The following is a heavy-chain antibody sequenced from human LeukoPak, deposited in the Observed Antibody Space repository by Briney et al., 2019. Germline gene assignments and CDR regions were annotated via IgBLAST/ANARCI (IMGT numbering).Heavy chain of an antibody. V-gene: IGHV3-23*01. CDR3: AKLPSVVVVAVDAFDI. CDR1: GFTFSSYA. D-gene: IGHD2-15*01. CDR2: ISGSGGST. J-gene: IGHJ3*02. Sequence: GGSLRLSCAASGFTFSSYAMSWVRQAPGKGLEWVSAISGSGGSTYYADSVKGRFTISRDNSKNTLYLQMNSLRAEDTAVYYCAKLPSVVVVAVDAFDIWGQGIMVTVSS.